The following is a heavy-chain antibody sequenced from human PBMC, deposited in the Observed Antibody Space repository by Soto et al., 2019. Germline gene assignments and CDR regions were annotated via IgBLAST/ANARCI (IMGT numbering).Heavy chain of an antibody. D-gene: IGHD6-19*01. CDR1: GFTFSSYA. CDR2: ISGSGGST. J-gene: IGHJ4*02. V-gene: IGHV3-23*01. Sequence: LRLSCTASGFTFSSYALSWVRQAPGKGLEWVSSISGSGGSTYYADSVKGRVTISRDNSKNTLYLQMSSLRAEATAGYYWAKESLKTPVTGPVDCWGQGTVVTVSS. CDR3: AKESLKTPVTGPVDC.